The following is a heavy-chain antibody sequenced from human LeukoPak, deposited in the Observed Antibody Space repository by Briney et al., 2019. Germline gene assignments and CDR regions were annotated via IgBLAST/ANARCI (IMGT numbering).Heavy chain of an antibody. V-gene: IGHV4-59*11. J-gene: IGHJ3*02. Sequence: SETLSLTCAVYGGPFSGHYWSWIRQPPGKGLEWIGYIYYSGSTNYNPSLKSRVTISVDTSKNQFSLKLSSVTAADTAVYYCARRKYYYDSSPFDIWGQGTMVTVSS. CDR2: IYYSGST. CDR3: ARRKYYYDSSPFDI. CDR1: GGPFSGHY. D-gene: IGHD3-22*01.